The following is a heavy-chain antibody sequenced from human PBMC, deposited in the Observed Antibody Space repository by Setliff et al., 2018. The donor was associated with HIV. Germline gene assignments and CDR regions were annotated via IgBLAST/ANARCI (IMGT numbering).Heavy chain of an antibody. CDR1: GYSISSGYY. J-gene: IGHJ6*03. Sequence: SETLSLTCTVSGYSISSGYYWGWIRQPPGKGLEWIGSIYHSESTYYNPSLKSRVSISVDTSKNQFSLRLRSVTAADTAVYYCARVSCSSWYSIPRYYYYSMDVWGNGTTVTVSS. CDR2: IYHSEST. D-gene: IGHD6-13*01. V-gene: IGHV4-38-2*02. CDR3: ARVSCSSWYSIPRYYYYSMDV.